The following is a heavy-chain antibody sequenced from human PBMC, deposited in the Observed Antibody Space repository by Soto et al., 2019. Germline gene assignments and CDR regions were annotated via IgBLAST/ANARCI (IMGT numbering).Heavy chain of an antibody. D-gene: IGHD5-12*01. Sequence: QVQLVQSGAEVKKPGSSVKVSCKASGGTFSTSTFTWVRQAHGQGLEWMGRTIPILDVAVFAQDFQGRVTITADKSTSTAYMELTSLTSKDTAVYYSARESPIGSTYSGYDAIDSWGQGTLVTVSS. CDR1: GGTFSTST. V-gene: IGHV1-69*08. CDR2: TIPILDVA. CDR3: ARESPIGSTYSGYDAIDS. J-gene: IGHJ4*02.